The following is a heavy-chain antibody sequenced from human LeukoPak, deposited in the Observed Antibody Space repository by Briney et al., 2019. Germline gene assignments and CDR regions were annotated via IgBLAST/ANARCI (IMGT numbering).Heavy chain of an antibody. J-gene: IGHJ4*02. V-gene: IGHV1-18*01. CDR2: ISAYNGNT. D-gene: IGHD2-2*01. Sequence: ASVKVSCKASGYTFTSYGISWVRQAPEQGLEWMGWISAYNGNTNYAQKLQGRVTMTTDTSTSTAYMELRSLRSDDTAVYYCARSVGYCSSTSCHDFDYWGQGTLVTVSS. CDR3: ARSVGYCSSTSCHDFDY. CDR1: GYTFTSYG.